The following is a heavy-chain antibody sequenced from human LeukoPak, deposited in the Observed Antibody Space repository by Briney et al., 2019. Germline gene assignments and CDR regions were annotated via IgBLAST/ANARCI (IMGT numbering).Heavy chain of an antibody. Sequence: GGSLRLSCAASGFTLNSYTLSWVRQAPGKGLEWVSSISSTSSYIHYADSVKGRFTISRDNPDNVVYLQMNSLRAEDTAVYYCARVAVAGPTGWFDPWGQGTLVTVSS. J-gene: IGHJ5*02. D-gene: IGHD6-13*01. V-gene: IGHV3-21*01. CDR2: ISSTSSYI. CDR1: GFTLNSYT. CDR3: ARVAVAGPTGWFDP.